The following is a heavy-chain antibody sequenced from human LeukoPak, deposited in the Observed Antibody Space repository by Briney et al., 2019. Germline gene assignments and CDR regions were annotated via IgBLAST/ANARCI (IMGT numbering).Heavy chain of an antibody. Sequence: GGSLTLSCAASGFIFNNYWMSWVRQTPGKGLEWLANVRQDGGQKYYVDSVKGRFTVSRDNAKNSLYLQMNNLRAEDTAVYYCARGIIVVTALYFDSWGQGTLVTVSS. J-gene: IGHJ4*02. CDR1: GFIFNNYW. CDR2: VRQDGGQK. D-gene: IGHD2-21*02. CDR3: ARGIIVVTALYFDS. V-gene: IGHV3-7*03.